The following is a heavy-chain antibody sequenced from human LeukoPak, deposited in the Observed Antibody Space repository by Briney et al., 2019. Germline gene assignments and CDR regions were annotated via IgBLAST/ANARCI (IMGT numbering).Heavy chain of an antibody. CDR1: GGSICSSSYY. CDR3: ARLKWLEFYFDY. D-gene: IGHD6-19*01. V-gene: IGHV4-39*01. J-gene: IGHJ4*02. CDR2: IYYSGST. Sequence: PSETLSLTCTVSGGSICSSSYYWGWIRQPPGKGLEWIGSIYYSGSTYYNPSLKSRVTISVDTSKNQFSLKLSSVTAADTAVYYCARLKWLEFYFDYWGQGTLVTVSS.